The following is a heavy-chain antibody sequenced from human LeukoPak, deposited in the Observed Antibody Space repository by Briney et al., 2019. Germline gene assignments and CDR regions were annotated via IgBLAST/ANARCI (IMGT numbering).Heavy chain of an antibody. J-gene: IGHJ4*02. CDR1: AFTFRTYS. CDR2: ISGSTSYI. V-gene: IGHV3-21*01. CDR3: VRGSDFVWGSYRPYFDY. Sequence: GGSLRLSCVASAFTFRTYSMHWVRQAPGKGLEWVSSISGSTSYIYYADSVRGRFTISRDNAKNSLYLQMNSLRAEDTAVYYCVRGSDFVWGSYRPYFDYWGQGTLVTVSS. D-gene: IGHD3-16*02.